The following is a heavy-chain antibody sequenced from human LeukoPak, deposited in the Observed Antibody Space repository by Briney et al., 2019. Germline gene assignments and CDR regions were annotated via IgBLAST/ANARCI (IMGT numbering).Heavy chain of an antibody. CDR2: IYTSGST. CDR1: GGSLSSGSYY. D-gene: IGHD1-26*01. Sequence: SETLSLTCTVSGGSLSSGSYYWSWIRQPAGKGLEWIGRIYTSGSTNYNPSLKSRVTISVDTSKNQFSLKLSSVTAADTAVYYCARDSVGATGNAFDYWGQGTLVTVSS. V-gene: IGHV4-61*02. CDR3: ARDSVGATGNAFDY. J-gene: IGHJ4*02.